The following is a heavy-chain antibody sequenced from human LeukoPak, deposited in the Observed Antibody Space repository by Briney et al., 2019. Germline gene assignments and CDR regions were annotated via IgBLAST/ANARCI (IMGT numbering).Heavy chain of an antibody. CDR2: IKQDESEI. CDR1: GFTLSSHW. CDR3: ARDTDTVTTILDY. Sequence: GGSLRLSCVASGFTLSSHWMHWVRQAPGKGLEWVANIKQDESEIYYVDSVKGRFTISRDNAKNTLYLQMNSLRAEDTAVYYCARDTDTVTTILDYWGQGTLVTVSS. J-gene: IGHJ4*02. V-gene: IGHV3-7*01. D-gene: IGHD4-17*01.